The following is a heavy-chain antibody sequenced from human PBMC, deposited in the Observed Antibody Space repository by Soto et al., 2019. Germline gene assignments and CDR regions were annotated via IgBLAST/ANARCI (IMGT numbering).Heavy chain of an antibody. CDR1: GFTFSSYS. J-gene: IGHJ6*03. Sequence: GGSLRLSCAASGFTFSSYSMNWVRQAPGKGLEWVSSISSSSSYIYYADSVKGRFTISRDNAKNSLYLQMNSLKAEDTAVYYCARDGFGSWVNYYYYYMDVWGKGTTVTVSS. D-gene: IGHD6-13*01. CDR3: ARDGFGSWVNYYYYYMDV. CDR2: ISSSSSYI. V-gene: IGHV3-21*01.